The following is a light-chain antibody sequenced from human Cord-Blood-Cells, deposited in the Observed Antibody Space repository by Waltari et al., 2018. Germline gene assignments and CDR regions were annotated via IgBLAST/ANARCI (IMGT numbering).Light chain of an antibody. V-gene: IGLV2-11*01. CDR1: SSDVGGYNY. Sequence: QSALTQPRSVSGFPGQSVTISCTETSSDVGGYNYVSWYQQHPGKAPKLMIYDVSKRPSGVPDRFSGSKSGNAASLTISGLQAEDEADYYCCSYAGSYTWVFGGGTKLTVL. CDR2: DVS. J-gene: IGLJ3*02. CDR3: CSYAGSYTWV.